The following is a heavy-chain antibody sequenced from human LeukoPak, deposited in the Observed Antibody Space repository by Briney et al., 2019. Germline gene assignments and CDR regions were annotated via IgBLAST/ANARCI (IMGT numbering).Heavy chain of an antibody. Sequence: SVKVSCKASGGTFSSYAISWVRQAPGQGLEWMGGIIPIFGTASYAQKFQGRVTITADESTSTAYMELSSLRSEDTAVYYCARDRGYCSGGSCYSGGYNWFDPWGQGTLVTVSS. V-gene: IGHV1-69*01. J-gene: IGHJ5*02. CDR1: GGTFSSYA. CDR3: ARDRGYCSGGSCYSGGYNWFDP. D-gene: IGHD2-15*01. CDR2: IIPIFGTA.